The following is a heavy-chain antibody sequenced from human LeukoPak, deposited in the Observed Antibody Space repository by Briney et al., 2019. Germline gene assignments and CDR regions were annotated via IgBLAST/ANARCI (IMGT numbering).Heavy chain of an antibody. Sequence: ASVKVSCKASGYTFTSYAMHWVRQAPGQRLEWMGWINAGNGNTKYSQKFQGRVTITRDTSASTTYMELSSLRSEDTAVYYCARDRVQLWFEFDYWGQGTLVTVSS. D-gene: IGHD5-18*01. CDR3: ARDRVQLWFEFDY. V-gene: IGHV1-3*01. CDR2: INAGNGNT. CDR1: GYTFTSYA. J-gene: IGHJ4*02.